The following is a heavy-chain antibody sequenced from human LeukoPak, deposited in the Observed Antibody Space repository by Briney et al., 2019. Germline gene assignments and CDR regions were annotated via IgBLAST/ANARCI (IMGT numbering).Heavy chain of an antibody. CDR3: ARPDVDTAMFDY. CDR1: GYTFTGYY. D-gene: IGHD5-18*01. Sequence: GASVKVSGKASGYTFTGYYMHWVRQAPGQGLEWMGWINPNSGSTNYAQKFQGRVTMTRDTSISTAYMELSRLRSDDTAVYYCARPDVDTAMFDYWGQGTLVTVSS. J-gene: IGHJ4*02. CDR2: INPNSGST. V-gene: IGHV1-2*02.